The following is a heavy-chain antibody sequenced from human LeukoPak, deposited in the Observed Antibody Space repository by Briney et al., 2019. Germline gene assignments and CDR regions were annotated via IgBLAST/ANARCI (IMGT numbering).Heavy chain of an antibody. CDR2: IYTSGST. V-gene: IGHV4-61*02. D-gene: IGHD3-3*01. J-gene: IGHJ4*02. Sequence: SETLSLTCTVSDGSISSGSYYWSWIRQPAGKGLEWIGRIYTSGSTNYNPSPKSRVTISVDTSKNQFSLMLSSVTAADTAVYYCARGGMTFGDKYYFDYWGQGTLVTVSS. CDR3: ARGGMTFGDKYYFDY. CDR1: DGSISSGSYY.